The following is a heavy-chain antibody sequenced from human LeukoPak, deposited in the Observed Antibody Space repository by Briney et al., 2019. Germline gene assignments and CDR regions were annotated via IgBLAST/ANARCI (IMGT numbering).Heavy chain of an antibody. CDR2: INPNSGDT. D-gene: IGHD5-24*01. Sequence: ASVKVSCKASGYTFTGYYLHWVRQAPGQGLGWMGWINPNSGDTNYAQKFQGRVTMTRDMSISTAYMELSRLTSDDTAVYYCVPEGRGSEYWGQGTLVTVSS. V-gene: IGHV1-2*02. CDR3: VPEGRGSEY. J-gene: IGHJ4*02. CDR1: GYTFTGYY.